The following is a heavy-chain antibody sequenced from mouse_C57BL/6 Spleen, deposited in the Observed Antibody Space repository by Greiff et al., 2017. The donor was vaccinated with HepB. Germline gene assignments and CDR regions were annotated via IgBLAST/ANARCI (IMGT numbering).Heavy chain of an antibody. Sequence: EVQVVESGGGLVKPGGSLKLSCAASGFPFSDYGMHWVRQAPEKGLEWVAYISSGSSTIYYADTVKGRFTITRDNAKNTRFLQMTSLRSEDTAMYYCARDGDLYYFDYWGQGTTLTVSS. J-gene: IGHJ2*01. V-gene: IGHV5-17*01. CDR3: ARDGDLYYFDY. CDR2: ISSGSSTI. CDR1: GFPFSDYG.